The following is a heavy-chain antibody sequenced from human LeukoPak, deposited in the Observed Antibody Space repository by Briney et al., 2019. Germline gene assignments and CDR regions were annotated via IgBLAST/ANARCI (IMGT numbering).Heavy chain of an antibody. CDR3: ARGTIVVVTAIFNVFYYCYMDV. CDR1: GYTFTSYD. J-gene: IGHJ6*03. V-gene: IGHV1-8*03. CDR2: MNPNSGNT. Sequence: ASVKVSCKASGYTFTSYDINWVRQATGQGLEWMGWMNPNSGNTGYAQKFQGRVTITRNTSISTAYMELSSLRSEDTAVYYCARGTIVVVTAIFNVFYYCYMDVWGKGTTVTVSS. D-gene: IGHD2-21*02.